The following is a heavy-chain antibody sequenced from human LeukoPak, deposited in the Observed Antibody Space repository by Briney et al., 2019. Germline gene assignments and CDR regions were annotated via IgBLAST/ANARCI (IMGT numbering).Heavy chain of an antibody. D-gene: IGHD5-18*01. J-gene: IGHJ4*02. Sequence: GGSLRLSCAASGFTFSSYAMSWVRQAPGKGLEWVSVIYSGGSTYYTDSVKGRFTISRDNSKNTLYLQMNSLRAEDTAVYYCARIREDTAMDYWGQGTLVTVSS. CDR2: IYSGGST. CDR3: ARIREDTAMDY. V-gene: IGHV3-53*01. CDR1: GFTFSSYA.